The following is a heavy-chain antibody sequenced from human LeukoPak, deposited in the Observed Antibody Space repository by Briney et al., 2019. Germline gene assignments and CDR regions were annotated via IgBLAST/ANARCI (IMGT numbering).Heavy chain of an antibody. V-gene: IGHV1-69*05. CDR1: GYTFTSYG. Sequence: ASVKVSCKASGYTFTSYGISWVRQAPGQGLEWMGGIIPIFGTANYAQKFQGRVTITTDESTSTAYMELSSLRSEDTAVYYCASDSYDSSGYYSPYYFDYWGQGTLVTVSS. J-gene: IGHJ4*02. D-gene: IGHD3-22*01. CDR3: ASDSYDSSGYYSPYYFDY. CDR2: IIPIFGTA.